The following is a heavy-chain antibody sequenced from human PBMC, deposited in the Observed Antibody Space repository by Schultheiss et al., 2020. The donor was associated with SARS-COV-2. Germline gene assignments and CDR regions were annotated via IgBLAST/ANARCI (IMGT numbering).Heavy chain of an antibody. V-gene: IGHV4-61*01. J-gene: IGHJ4*02. CDR3: ARDPYGDSPPDF. CDR1: GGSISSGSYY. CDR2: IYNSGST. D-gene: IGHD2-15*01. Sequence: GSLRLSCTVSGGSISSGSYYWSWIRQPPGKGLEWIGHIYNSGSTNFNPSLKSRVTTSVDTSKNQFSLKLSSVTTADTAVYYCARDPYGDSPPDFWGQGTLVTVSS.